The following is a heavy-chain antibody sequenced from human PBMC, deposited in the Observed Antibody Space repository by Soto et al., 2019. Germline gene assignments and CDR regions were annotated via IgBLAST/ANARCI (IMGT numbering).Heavy chain of an antibody. D-gene: IGHD2-15*01. V-gene: IGHV3-23*01. J-gene: IGHJ4*02. CDR2: VSSGGGT. CDR3: AKRRGAGGHFDY. Sequence: GGSLRLSCAASGFTFSAYAMGWVRQAPGKGLEWVSVVSSGGGTHYADSVKGRFTVSRDNSKNTLSLQMNSLRADDTAVYYCAKRRGAGGHFDYWGQGALVTVSS. CDR1: GFTFSAYA.